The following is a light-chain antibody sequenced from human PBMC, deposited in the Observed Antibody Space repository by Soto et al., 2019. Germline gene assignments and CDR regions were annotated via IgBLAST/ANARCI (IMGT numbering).Light chain of an antibody. J-gene: IGKJ5*01. V-gene: IGKV3-20*01. CDR2: GAS. Sequence: EIVLTPSQGTLSLAPVERAPLSCMSSQSISSSYLAWYKQKHGQAPRLLIYGASSRATGIPDRFSGSGSGKDFTITIRRLENEDFEVYYCKKYGYSPINCGKGPRRAIK. CDR3: KKYGYSPIN. CDR1: QSISSSY.